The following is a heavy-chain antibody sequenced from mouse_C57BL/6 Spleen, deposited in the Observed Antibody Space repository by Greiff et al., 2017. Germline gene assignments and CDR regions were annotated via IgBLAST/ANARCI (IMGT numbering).Heavy chain of an antibody. V-gene: IGHV1-69*01. J-gene: IGHJ1*03. D-gene: IGHD1-1*01. CDR3: ARSTVVARGFDV. CDR2: IDPSDSYT. CDR1: GYTFTSYW. Sequence: QVQLQQPGAELVMPGASVKLSCKASGYTFTSYWMHWVKQRPGQGLEWIGEIDPSDSYTNYNQKFKGKSTLTVDKSSSTAYMQLSSLTSEAAAVYYCARSTVVARGFDVWGTGTTVTVSS.